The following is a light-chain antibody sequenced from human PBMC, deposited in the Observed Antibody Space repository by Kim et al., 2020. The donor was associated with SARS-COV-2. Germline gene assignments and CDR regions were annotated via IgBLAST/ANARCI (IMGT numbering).Light chain of an antibody. CDR2: GKN. V-gene: IGLV3-19*01. CDR3: NSRDSSGNHVV. J-gene: IGLJ2*01. Sequence: SSELTQDPAVSVALGQTVRITCQGDSLRNYYANWYQQKPGQAPVLVIYGKNNWPSGIPDRFSGSTSGNTASLTITGAQAEDEADYYCNSRDSSGNHVVFGGETQLTVL. CDR1: SLRNYY.